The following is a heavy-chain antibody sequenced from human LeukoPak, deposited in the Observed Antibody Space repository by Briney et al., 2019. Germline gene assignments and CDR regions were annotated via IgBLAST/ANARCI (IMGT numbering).Heavy chain of an antibody. CDR3: ASLPAYVGAFDI. Sequence: GGSLRLSCAASGFTFSSNYMSWVRQAPGKGLEWVSVIYSGGSTYYSDSVKGRFTISRDNSKNTLYLQMNSLRAEDTAVYYCASLPAYVGAFDIWGQGTMVTVSS. D-gene: IGHD3-16*01. V-gene: IGHV3-66*01. CDR2: IYSGGST. CDR1: GFTFSSNY. J-gene: IGHJ3*02.